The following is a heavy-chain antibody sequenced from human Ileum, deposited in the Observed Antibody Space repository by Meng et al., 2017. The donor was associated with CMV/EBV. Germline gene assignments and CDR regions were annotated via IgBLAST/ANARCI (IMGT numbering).Heavy chain of an antibody. Sequence: GGSISSSSSYWGWIRQPPGKGLEWIGSIYYSGSTYYNPSLKSRVTISVDTSKNQFSLKLSSVTAADTAVYYCANYVVVPAAFFDYWGQGTLVTVSS. J-gene: IGHJ4*02. D-gene: IGHD2-2*01. CDR3: ANYVVVPAAFFDY. CDR2: IYYSGST. CDR1: GGSISSSSSY. V-gene: IGHV4-39*01.